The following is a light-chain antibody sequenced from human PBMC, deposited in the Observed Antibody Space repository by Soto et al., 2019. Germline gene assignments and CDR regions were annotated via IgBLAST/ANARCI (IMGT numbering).Light chain of an antibody. CDR1: SGHNTYA. V-gene: IGLV4-69*01. CDR3: QTWGTGRV. CDR2: LNSDGAH. Sequence: QLVLTQSPSASASLGASVKLTCTMNSGHNTYAIAWHQQQPQKGPRFLMKLNSDGAHSRGDGIPDRFIGSSSGAERYLTISSLQPEDEADYYCQTWGTGRVFGGGTKLTVL. J-gene: IGLJ2*01.